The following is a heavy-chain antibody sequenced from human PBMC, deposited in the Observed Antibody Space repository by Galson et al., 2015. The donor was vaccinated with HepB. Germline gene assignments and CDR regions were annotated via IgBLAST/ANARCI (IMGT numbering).Heavy chain of an antibody. V-gene: IGHV4-59*01. CDR1: GGSISSYY. J-gene: IGHJ6*03. CDR3: AGGHQLLEFGYYMDV. D-gene: IGHD2-2*01. Sequence: LSLTCTVSGGSISSYYWSWIRQPPGKGLEWIGYIYYSGSTNYNPSLKSRVTISVDTSKNQFSLKLSSVTAADTAVYYCAGGHQLLEFGYYMDVWGKGTTVTVSS. CDR2: IYYSGST.